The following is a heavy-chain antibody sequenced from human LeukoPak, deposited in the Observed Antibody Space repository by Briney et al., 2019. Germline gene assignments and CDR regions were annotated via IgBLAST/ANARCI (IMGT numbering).Heavy chain of an antibody. CDR2: IYWYGDK. V-gene: IGHV2-5*01. D-gene: IGHD2/OR15-2a*01. CDR1: GFSLSTSGVG. Sequence: SGPTLVNPTQTLTLTCTFSGFSLSTSGVGVGWIRQPPGKPLDWLAIIYWYGDKRYSPSLKNRLTITKHTSKNQVVLTMTNMDPVDTATYFCAHSSRSPDCGNSRCYYFDYWGQGALVTVSS. CDR3: AHSSRSPDCGNSRCYYFDY. J-gene: IGHJ4*02.